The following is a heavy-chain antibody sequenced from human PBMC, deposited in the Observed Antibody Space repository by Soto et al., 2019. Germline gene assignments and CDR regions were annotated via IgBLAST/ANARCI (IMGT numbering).Heavy chain of an antibody. V-gene: IGHV1-46*01. CDR3: ARDPFFTDAFDI. D-gene: IGHD3-3*01. CDR2: INPSGGST. Sequence: ASVKVSCKASGYTFTSYYMHWVRQAPGQGLEYMGIINPSGGSTTYAQKFQGRVTMTRDTSASTAYMELSSLRYEDTAVYYCARDPFFTDAFDIWGRGTVVTVS. CDR1: GYTFTSYY. J-gene: IGHJ3*02.